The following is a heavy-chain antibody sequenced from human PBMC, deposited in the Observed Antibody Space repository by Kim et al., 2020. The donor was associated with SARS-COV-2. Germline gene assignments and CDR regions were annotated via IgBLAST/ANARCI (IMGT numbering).Heavy chain of an antibody. CDR1: GYSFTSYW. V-gene: IGHV5-51*01. CDR2: IYPGDSDT. J-gene: IGHJ6*02. D-gene: IGHD3-10*01. Sequence: GESLKISCKGSGYSFTSYWIGWVRQMPGKGLEWMGIIYPGDSDTSYSPSFQGQVTISADKSISTAYLQWSSLKASDTAMYYCARLGGSGSGSYYNSYYYYGMDVWGQGTTVTVSS. CDR3: ARLGGSGSGSYYNSYYYYGMDV.